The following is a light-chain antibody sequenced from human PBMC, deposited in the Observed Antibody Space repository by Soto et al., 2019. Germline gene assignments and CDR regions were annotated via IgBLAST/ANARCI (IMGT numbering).Light chain of an antibody. CDR2: GAS. V-gene: IGKV3-20*01. Sequence: DIVLTQSPGTLSLSPGERATLSCRASQSVSSSYLAWYQQKPGQAPRLLIYGASIRATGIPDRLSGSGSGTDFALTISRLEPEDLSVYYCQQYGSPPLTFGGGTKVEIK. CDR1: QSVSSSY. J-gene: IGKJ4*01. CDR3: QQYGSPPLT.